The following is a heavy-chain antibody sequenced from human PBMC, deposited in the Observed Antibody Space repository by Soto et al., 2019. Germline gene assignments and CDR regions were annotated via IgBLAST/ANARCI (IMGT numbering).Heavy chain of an antibody. CDR1: GFTFSSYA. Sequence: PGGSLRLSCAASGFTFSSYAMSWVRQAPGKGLEWVSAISGSGGSTYYADSVKGRFTISRDNSKNTLYLQMNSLRAEDTAVYYCAKGSHIVVVNAVDDWGQGTLVTVSS. V-gene: IGHV3-23*01. CDR3: AKGSHIVVVNAVDD. J-gene: IGHJ4*02. CDR2: ISGSGGST. D-gene: IGHD2-21*01.